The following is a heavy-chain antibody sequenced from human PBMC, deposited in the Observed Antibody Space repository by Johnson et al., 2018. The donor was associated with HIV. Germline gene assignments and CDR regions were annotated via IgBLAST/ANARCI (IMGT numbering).Heavy chain of an antibody. D-gene: IGHD1-26*01. J-gene: IGHJ3*02. V-gene: IGHV3-23*01. Sequence: VLLLESGGGLVQPGGSLRLSCAASGFTFSSYAMSWVRQAPGKGLEWVSAISGSGGSTYYADSVKGRFTISRDNSKNTLYLQMGSLRPEDMAVYYCVRRVGVSTFDIWGQGTTVIVSS. CDR3: VRRVGVSTFDI. CDR1: GFTFSSYA. CDR2: ISGSGGST.